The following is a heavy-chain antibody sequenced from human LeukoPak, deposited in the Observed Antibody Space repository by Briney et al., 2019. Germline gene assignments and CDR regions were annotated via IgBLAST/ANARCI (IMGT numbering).Heavy chain of an antibody. CDR2: ISGSGGST. J-gene: IGHJ4*02. Sequence: GGSLRLSCAASGFTFSDYYMSWVRQAPGKGLEWVSAISGSGGSTYYADSVKGRFTISRDNSKNTLYLQMNSLRAEDTAVYYCAKSGGYSYAEFDYWGQGTLVTVSS. CDR1: GFTFSDYY. CDR3: AKSGGYSYAEFDY. D-gene: IGHD5-18*01. V-gene: IGHV3-23*01.